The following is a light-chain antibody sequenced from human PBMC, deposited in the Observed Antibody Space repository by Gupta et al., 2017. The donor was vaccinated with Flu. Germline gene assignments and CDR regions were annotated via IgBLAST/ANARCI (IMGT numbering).Light chain of an antibody. Sequence: GTLSLSPGERATLSCRASQSVSSNYLTWYQQKPVQAPRLLLYGASGRASGIPDRFSDSGSGTDFTLTIIRLEPEDFAVYYCQQDASSPYTFGQGTRMEIK. CDR3: QQDASSPYT. J-gene: IGKJ2*01. CDR1: QSVSSNY. V-gene: IGKV3-20*01. CDR2: GAS.